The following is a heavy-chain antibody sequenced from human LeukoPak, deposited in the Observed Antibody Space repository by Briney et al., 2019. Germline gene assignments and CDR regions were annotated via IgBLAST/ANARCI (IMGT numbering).Heavy chain of an antibody. CDR2: IKQDGSEK. Sequence: SGGSLRLSCAASGFTFSSYWMSWVRQAPGKGLEWVANIKQDGSEKYYVDSVKGRFTISRDNAKNSLYLQMNSLRAEDTAVYYCARDRSDAPPNSRHNYYGSGSHICRGQGTLVTVSS. V-gene: IGHV3-7*03. J-gene: IGHJ4*02. CDR3: ARDRSDAPPNSRHNYYGSGSHIC. CDR1: GFTFSSYW. D-gene: IGHD3-10*01.